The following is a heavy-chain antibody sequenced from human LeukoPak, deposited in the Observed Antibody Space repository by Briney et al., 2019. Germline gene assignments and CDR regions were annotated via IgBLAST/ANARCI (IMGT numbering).Heavy chain of an antibody. CDR1: GGSISSGVYY. CDR2: IFYTGRV. V-gene: IGHV4-31*03. J-gene: IGHJ4*01. CDR3: ARTVGARTFYFDH. D-gene: IGHD1-26*01. Sequence: SETLSLTCTVSGGSISSGVYYWSWIRQHPGKGLEWMGYIFYTGRVSYNPSLKSRITISVDSTRNHFSLEVSSVTAADTVVYYCARTVGARTFYFDHWGHGTLVTVSS.